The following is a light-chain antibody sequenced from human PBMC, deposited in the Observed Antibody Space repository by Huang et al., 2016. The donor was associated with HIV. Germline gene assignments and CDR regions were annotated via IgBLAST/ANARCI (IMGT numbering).Light chain of an antibody. CDR1: QGISSY. J-gene: IGKJ3*01. Sequence: IQLTQSPSSLSASVGDRVTITCRASQGISSYLAWYQQKPGKAPKLLIYAASTLQSGGPARFSGSGSGTDFTLTISSLQPEDGATYYCQQLNSYPEGFTFGPGTKVDIK. CDR3: QQLNSYPEGFT. V-gene: IGKV1-9*01. CDR2: AAS.